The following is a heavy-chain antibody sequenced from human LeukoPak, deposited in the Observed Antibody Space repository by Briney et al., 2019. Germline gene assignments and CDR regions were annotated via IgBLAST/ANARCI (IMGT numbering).Heavy chain of an antibody. V-gene: IGHV4-30-4*08. CDR3: ARDLYQDWFDP. CDR2: IYYSGST. Sequence: SQTLSLTYTVSGGSISSGDYYGSWIRQPPGKGLEWIGYIYYSGSTYYNPPLKSRVTISVDTSKNQFSLKLSSVTAADTAVYYCARDLYQDWFDPWGQGTLVTVSS. J-gene: IGHJ5*02. D-gene: IGHD2-8*01. CDR1: GGSISSGDYY.